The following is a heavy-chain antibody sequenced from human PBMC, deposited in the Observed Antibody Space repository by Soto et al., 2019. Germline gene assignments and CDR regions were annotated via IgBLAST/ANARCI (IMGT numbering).Heavy chain of an antibody. J-gene: IGHJ4*02. Sequence: QVQLVQSGAEVKKPGASVKVSCKASGYSFTGYYMHWVRQAPGQGLEWMGWINPNRGGTNYAQKFQGWEAMTRATSISTAYMELSRLSSDDTAVYYCATTSYSSSTLYYFDYWGQGTLVTVSS. V-gene: IGHV1-2*04. CDR2: INPNRGGT. D-gene: IGHD6-6*01. CDR1: GYSFTGYY. CDR3: ATTSYSSSTLYYFDY.